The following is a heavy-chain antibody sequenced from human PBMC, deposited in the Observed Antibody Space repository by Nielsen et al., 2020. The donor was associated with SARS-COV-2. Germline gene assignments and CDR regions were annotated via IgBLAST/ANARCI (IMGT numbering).Heavy chain of an antibody. J-gene: IGHJ4*02. V-gene: IGHV3-9*01. D-gene: IGHD6-13*01. CDR3: AKIAAAGSPDY. CDR1: GFTFSSYA. CDR2: ISWHSGSI. Sequence: SLKISCAASGFTFSSYAMHWVRQAPGKGLEWVSGISWHSGSIGYADSVKGRFTISRDNAKNSLYLQMNSLRAEDTALYYCAKIAAAGSPDYWGQGTLVTVSS.